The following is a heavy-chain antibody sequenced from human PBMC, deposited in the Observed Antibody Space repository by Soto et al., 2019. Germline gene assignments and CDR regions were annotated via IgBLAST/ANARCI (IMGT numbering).Heavy chain of an antibody. CDR2: IVPNVGTV. Sequence: SVKVSCKASGGTLSSFINYPINWVRQAPGQGLDWMGGIVPNVGTVNYAQKFQVRVTITADKSTGTAYMEVSSLRSEDTALYYCARRDTSGFLRYFDNWGQGTLVTVSS. J-gene: IGHJ4*02. V-gene: IGHV1-69*06. D-gene: IGHD3-3*01. CDR1: GGTLSSFINYP. CDR3: ARRDTSGFLRYFDN.